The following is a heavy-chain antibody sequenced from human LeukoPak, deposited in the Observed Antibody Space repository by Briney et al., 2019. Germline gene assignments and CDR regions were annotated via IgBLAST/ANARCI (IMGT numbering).Heavy chain of an antibody. V-gene: IGHV3-23*01. J-gene: IGHJ4*02. CDR3: AKISLSGYYSSFDY. CDR2: ISGSGGRT. CDR1: GFSFSSYA. Sequence: GGSLRLSCAASGFSFSSYAMSWVRQAPGKGLEWVSAISGSGGRTYDADSVKGRFTISRDNSKNTLYLQMNSLRAEDTAVYYCAKISLSGYYSSFDYWGQGTLVTVSS. D-gene: IGHD3-3*01.